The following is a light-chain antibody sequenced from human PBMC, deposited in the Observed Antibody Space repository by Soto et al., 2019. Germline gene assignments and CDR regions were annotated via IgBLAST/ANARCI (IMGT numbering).Light chain of an antibody. J-gene: IGKJ5*01. CDR1: QSVSSY. CDR3: QQRSNWPPRIT. V-gene: IGKV3-11*01. Sequence: EIFVTRFTSTLSCSPGERCKLSCRSSQSVSSYLAWYQQKPGQAPRLLIYDASNRATGIPARFSGSGSGTDFTLTIRRLEPEDFAVYYCQQRSNWPPRITCGKGQRRAIK. CDR2: DAS.